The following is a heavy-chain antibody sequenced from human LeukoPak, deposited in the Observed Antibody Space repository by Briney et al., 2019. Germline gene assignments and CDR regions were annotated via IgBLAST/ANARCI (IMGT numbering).Heavy chain of an antibody. D-gene: IGHD3-22*01. CDR2: IYYTGST. J-gene: IGHJ4*02. V-gene: IGHV4-59*01. CDR1: GVSITNYY. CDR3: AGGGDSVGYYYPMFDY. Sequence: SETLSLTCTVSGVSITNYYWNWIRQPPGKGLEWIGYIYYTGSTNYNLSLRSRVTISVDTSKNQFSLKLTSVTAADTAVYFCAGGGDSVGYYYPMFDYWGRGTLVTVSS.